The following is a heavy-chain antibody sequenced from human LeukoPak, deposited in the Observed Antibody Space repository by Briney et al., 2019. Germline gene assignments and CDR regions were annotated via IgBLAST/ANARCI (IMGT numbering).Heavy chain of an antibody. J-gene: IGHJ4*02. Sequence: GGSLRLSCAASGFTFSGYIMNWVRQAPGKGLEWVSFIGTSGNTIYYADSVKGRFTVSRDNSKNTLYLQMNSLRAEDTAVYYCEKDRVRVVGNFDYWGRGPLVPVS. D-gene: IGHD1-26*01. CDR1: GFTFSGYI. CDR3: EKDRVRVVGNFDY. CDR2: IGTSGNTI. V-gene: IGHV3-48*01.